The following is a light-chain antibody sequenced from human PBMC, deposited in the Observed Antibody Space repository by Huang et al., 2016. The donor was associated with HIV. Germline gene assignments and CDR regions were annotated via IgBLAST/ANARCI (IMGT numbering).Light chain of an antibody. CDR1: QSIFYNSNGQNY. Sequence: DVVLSQSPDYLPVSLGARATVNCRSSQSIFYNSNGQNYLAWYQQKAGQPPKLLVYWASTRAPGVPDRFSGTGSGTDFTLTINNLQAEDAAVYYCQQYYFSTRTFGPGTKVDI. CDR3: QQYYFSTRT. CDR2: WAS. J-gene: IGKJ3*01. V-gene: IGKV4-1*01.